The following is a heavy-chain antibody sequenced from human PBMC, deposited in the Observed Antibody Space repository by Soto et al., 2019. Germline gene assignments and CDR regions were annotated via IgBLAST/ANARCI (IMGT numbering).Heavy chain of an antibody. Sequence: QITLKESGPTLVKPTQTLTLTCTFSGFSLNASGVGVGWIRQPPGKALEWLTIIYGDDDKRYSPSLKTRLTITKDTSKNQVVLTMANMDPLDTATYYCAHSPPNFDWLLGGYNWFDPWGQGTLVTVSS. CDR2: IYGDDDK. J-gene: IGHJ5*02. V-gene: IGHV2-5*02. D-gene: IGHD3-9*01. CDR1: GFSLNASGVG. CDR3: AHSPPNFDWLLGGYNWFDP.